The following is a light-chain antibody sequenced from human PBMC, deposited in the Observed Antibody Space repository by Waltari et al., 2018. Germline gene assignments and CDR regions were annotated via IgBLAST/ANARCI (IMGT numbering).Light chain of an antibody. J-gene: IGLJ2*01. CDR1: SGDVGSYKL. V-gene: IGLV2-23*02. CDR2: EVN. Sequence: QSGLTQPASVSGSPGQSITISCTGSSGDVGSYKLVSWYQRHPGKAPQLIISEVNDRPSCVSNRFSGSKSGNTASLTISGLQAEDEADYYCCSYAGGSVIFGGGTKLTVL. CDR3: CSYAGGSVI.